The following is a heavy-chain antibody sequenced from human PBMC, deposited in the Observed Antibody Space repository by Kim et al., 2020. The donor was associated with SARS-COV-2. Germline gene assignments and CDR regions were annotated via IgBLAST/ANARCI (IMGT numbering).Heavy chain of an antibody. CDR2: IIPILAIA. Sequence: SVKVSCKASGGTFSSYAISWVRQAPGQGLEWMGRIIPILAIANYAQKFQGRVTITADKSTSTAYMELSSLRSEDTAVYYCARITPGYYYGSGSANDYWG. CDR1: GGTFSSYA. J-gene: IGHJ4*01. D-gene: IGHD3-10*01. V-gene: IGHV1-69*04. CDR3: ARITPGYYYGSGSANDY.